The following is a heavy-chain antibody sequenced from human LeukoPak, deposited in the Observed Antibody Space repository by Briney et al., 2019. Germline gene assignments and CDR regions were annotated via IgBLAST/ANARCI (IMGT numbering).Heavy chain of an antibody. V-gene: IGHV1-18*01. CDR3: ARAASRVLPPHY. J-gene: IGHJ4*02. Sequence: GASVKVSCKASGYTFTSYGISWVRQAPGQGLEWMGWVSAYNGDTNYAQKVQGRVTITADKSTSTAYMELSSLRSEDTAVYYCARAASRVLPPHYWGQGTLVTVSS. CDR2: VSAYNGDT. D-gene: IGHD6-13*01. CDR1: GYTFTSYG.